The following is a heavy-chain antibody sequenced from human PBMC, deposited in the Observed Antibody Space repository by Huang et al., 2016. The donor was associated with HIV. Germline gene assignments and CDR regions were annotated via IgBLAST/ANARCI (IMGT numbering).Heavy chain of an antibody. Sequence: QVQLVESGGGVVQPGGSLRLSCAASGFTLSDYSIHWVRQAPGKGLELVALISYDVNYKFDSDSVRGRFTISRDNFNNTLYLQMNSLRHEDTALYYCARFGKRLPMLRGEDVIGDIWGQGTMVIVSS. CDR3: ARFGKRLPMLRGEDVIGDI. CDR2: ISYDVNYK. J-gene: IGHJ3*02. CDR1: GFTLSDYS. D-gene: IGHD3-10*01. V-gene: IGHV3-30-3*01.